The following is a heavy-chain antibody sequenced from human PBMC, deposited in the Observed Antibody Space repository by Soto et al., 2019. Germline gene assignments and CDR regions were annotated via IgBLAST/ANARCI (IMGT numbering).Heavy chain of an antibody. Sequence: GGSLRLSCAASGFTFSSYGMHWVRQAPGKGLEWVAVIWYDGSNKYYADSVKGRFTISRDNSKNTLYLQMNSLRVEDTAVYYCARDLDDYGDYYYYGMDVWGQGTTVTVSS. D-gene: IGHD4-17*01. CDR1: GFTFSSYG. V-gene: IGHV3-33*01. CDR2: IWYDGSNK. J-gene: IGHJ6*02. CDR3: ARDLDDYGDYYYYGMDV.